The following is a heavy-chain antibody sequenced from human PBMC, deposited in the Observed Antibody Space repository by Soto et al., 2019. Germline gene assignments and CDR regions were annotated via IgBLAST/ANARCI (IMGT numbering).Heavy chain of an antibody. CDR1: GYTFISYG. V-gene: IGHV1-18*01. CDR3: ASPNSSGWYWRRVAFDI. Sequence: GASVKVSCKASGYTFISYGISWVRQAPGQGLEWMGWISAYNGNTNYAQKLQGRVTITADKSTSTAYMELSSLRSEDTAVYYCASPNSSGWYWRRVAFDIWGQRTMVTVSS. J-gene: IGHJ3*02. D-gene: IGHD6-19*01. CDR2: ISAYNGNT.